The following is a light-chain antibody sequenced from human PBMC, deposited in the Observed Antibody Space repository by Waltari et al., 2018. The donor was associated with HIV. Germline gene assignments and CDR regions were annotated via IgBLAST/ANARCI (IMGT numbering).Light chain of an antibody. V-gene: IGLV8-61*01. J-gene: IGLJ3*02. Sequence: QTVVTQEPSFSVSPGGTITLTCGLSSGSVSSAYYPSWYQQTTGQPPRTLLSTPATRASGVPDRFSGSIVGNKAALTITGAQSEDESDYYCLLYMASGRVFGGGTRLTVL. CDR2: TPA. CDR1: SGSVSSAYY. CDR3: LLYMASGRV.